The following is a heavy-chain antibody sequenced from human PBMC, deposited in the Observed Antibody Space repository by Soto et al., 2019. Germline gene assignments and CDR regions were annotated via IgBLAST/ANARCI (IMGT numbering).Heavy chain of an antibody. Sequence: VKVSCKASGGTFSSYAISWVRQAPGQGLEWMGGIIPIFGTANYAQKFQGRVTITADESTSTAYMELSSLRSEDTAVYYCARESMYEQWLVRYFDYWGQGTLVTVSS. CDR3: ARESMYEQWLVRYFDY. J-gene: IGHJ4*02. CDR1: GGTFSSYA. V-gene: IGHV1-69*13. D-gene: IGHD6-19*01. CDR2: IIPIFGTA.